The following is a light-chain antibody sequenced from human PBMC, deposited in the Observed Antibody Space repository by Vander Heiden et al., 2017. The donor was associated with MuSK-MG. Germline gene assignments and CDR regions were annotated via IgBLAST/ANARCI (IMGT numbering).Light chain of an antibody. CDR1: NSNIGTNT. J-gene: IGLJ3*02. CDR3: AAWDDSLNGVV. V-gene: IGLV1-44*01. Sequence: HSVLTHPPSASGTPGPRVTISCSGNNSNIGTNTVNWYQQLPGMAPKLLIYIDTQRPSGVPDRISGSKSGTSASLAISGLQSEDEADYYCAAWDDSLNGVVFGGGTKLTV. CDR2: IDT.